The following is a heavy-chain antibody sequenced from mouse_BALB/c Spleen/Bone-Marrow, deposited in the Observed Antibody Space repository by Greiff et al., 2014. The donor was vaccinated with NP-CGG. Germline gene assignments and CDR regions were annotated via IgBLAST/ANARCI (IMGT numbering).Heavy chain of an antibody. D-gene: IGHD4-1*01. Sequence: QVQLQQSGAELVKPGTSVKMSCKASGYTFTSYWMHWVKQRPGQGLEWIGDIYPGGDSTNYNEKFESKATLTVDTSSSTAYMQLSSLTSEDSAVYYCAREKDWVFDYWGQGTTLTVSS. J-gene: IGHJ2*01. V-gene: IGHV1-55*01. CDR1: GYTFTSYW. CDR3: AREKDWVFDY. CDR2: IYPGGDST.